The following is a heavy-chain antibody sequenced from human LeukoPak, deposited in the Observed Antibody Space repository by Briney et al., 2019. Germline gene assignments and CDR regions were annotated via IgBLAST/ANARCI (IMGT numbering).Heavy chain of an antibody. V-gene: IGHV4-59*12. CDR3: ARVAQKLERIAVAGTSEWRANWYFDL. J-gene: IGHJ2*01. CDR2: IDHTGIT. Sequence: PSETLSLTCTVSDDSITIYYWTWIRQPPGKGLEWIGYIDHTGITNYNPSLKRRVTMSVDTSKNHFSLKLSSVTAADTAVYYCARVAQKLERIAVAGTSEWRANWYFDLWGRGTLVTVSS. CDR1: DDSITIYY. D-gene: IGHD6-19*01.